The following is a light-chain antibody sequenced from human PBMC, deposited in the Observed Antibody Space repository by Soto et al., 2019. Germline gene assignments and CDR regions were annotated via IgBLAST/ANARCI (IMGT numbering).Light chain of an antibody. CDR1: QSVSGSY. Sequence: EIMLTQAPGTLSLSPGDRATLSCRASQSVSGSYLAWYQQKPGQAPRLLIYDASSRATGIPDRFSGSGSGTDFTLTISRLEPEDFAVYYCQQYGSSPPTWTFGQGTKVDIK. CDR3: QQYGSSPPTWT. J-gene: IGKJ1*01. V-gene: IGKV3-20*01. CDR2: DAS.